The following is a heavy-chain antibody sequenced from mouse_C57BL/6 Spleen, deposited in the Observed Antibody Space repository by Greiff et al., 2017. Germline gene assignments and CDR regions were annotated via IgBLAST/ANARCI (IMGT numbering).Heavy chain of an antibody. CDR1: GYTFTDYY. D-gene: IGHD3-2*02. CDR3: AREAGSFDY. V-gene: IGHV1-19*01. J-gene: IGHJ2*01. Sequence: EVKLMESGPVLVKPGASVKMSCKASGYTFTDYYMNWVKQSHGKSLEWIGVINPYNGGTSYNQKFKGKATLTVDKSSSTAYMELNSLTSEDSAVYYCAREAGSFDYWGQGTTLTVSS. CDR2: INPYNGGT.